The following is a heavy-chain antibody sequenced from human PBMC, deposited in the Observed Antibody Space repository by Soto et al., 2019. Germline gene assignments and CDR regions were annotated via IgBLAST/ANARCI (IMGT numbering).Heavy chain of an antibody. CDR3: ARGASKDLLDIVVVPAARYYYYYMDV. CDR2: INHRGST. CDR1: GGSFSGYY. J-gene: IGHJ6*03. Sequence: SETLSLTCAVYGGSFSGYYWSWIRQPPGKGLEWIGEINHRGSTNYNPSLKSRVTISVDTSKNQFSLKLSSVTAADTAVYYCARGASKDLLDIVVVPAARYYYYYMDVCCKATMVTVPS. D-gene: IGHD2-2*03. V-gene: IGHV4-34*01.